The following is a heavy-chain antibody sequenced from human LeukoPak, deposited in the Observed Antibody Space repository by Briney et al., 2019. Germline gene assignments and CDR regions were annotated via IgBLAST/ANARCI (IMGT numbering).Heavy chain of an antibody. V-gene: IGHV1-3*01. Sequence: ASVKVSCKASGYTFTSYAMHWVRQAPGQRLEWMGWINAGNGNTKYSQKFQGRVTITRDTSASTAYMELNSLRAEDTAVYYCARGHYYDSSGYHPYWGQGTLVTVSS. J-gene: IGHJ4*02. CDR1: GYTFTSYA. D-gene: IGHD3-22*01. CDR2: INAGNGNT. CDR3: ARGHYYDSSGYHPY.